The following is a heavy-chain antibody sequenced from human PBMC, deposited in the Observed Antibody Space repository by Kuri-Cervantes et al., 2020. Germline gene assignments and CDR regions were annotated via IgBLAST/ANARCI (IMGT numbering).Heavy chain of an antibody. V-gene: IGHV4-39*01. D-gene: IGHD3-10*01. CDR1: GGSISRSSYY. J-gene: IGHJ4*02. CDR3: ATAYGSGSYYIYFDH. Sequence: GSLRLSCTVSGGSISRSSYYWAWIRHPPGQGLEWIGNIYYSGSTYYNPSLKSRVTISVDTSKNQFSLNLSSVTAADTAVYYCATAYGSGSYYIYFDHWGQGTLVTVSS. CDR2: IYYSGST.